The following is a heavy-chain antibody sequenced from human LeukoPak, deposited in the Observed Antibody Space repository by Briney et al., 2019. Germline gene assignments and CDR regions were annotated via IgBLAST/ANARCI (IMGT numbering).Heavy chain of an antibody. Sequence: GRSLRLSCAASGFTFSSYGMHWVRQAPGKGLEWVAVIWYDGSNKYYADSVKGRFTISRDNSKNTLYLQMNSLRAEDTAVYYCARGVDTAMVDYWGQGTLVTVSS. J-gene: IGHJ4*02. CDR3: ARGVDTAMVDY. V-gene: IGHV3-33*01. D-gene: IGHD5-18*01. CDR1: GFTFSSYG. CDR2: IWYDGSNK.